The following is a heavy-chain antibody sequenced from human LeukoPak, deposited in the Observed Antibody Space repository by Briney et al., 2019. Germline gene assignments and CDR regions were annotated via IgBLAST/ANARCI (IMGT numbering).Heavy chain of an antibody. J-gene: IGHJ3*01. D-gene: IGHD5-24*01. Sequence: GASVKVSCKASGYTFSGSYIHWVRQSPGQGLEWMGWINPNGGATNFAQRFHGRVTLTRDTSVSTAYMELSGLRFDDTAVYYCARGDSVHDAFDVWGQGTVVTVSS. CDR2: INPNGGAT. CDR3: ARGDSVHDAFDV. CDR1: GYTFSGSY. V-gene: IGHV1-2*02.